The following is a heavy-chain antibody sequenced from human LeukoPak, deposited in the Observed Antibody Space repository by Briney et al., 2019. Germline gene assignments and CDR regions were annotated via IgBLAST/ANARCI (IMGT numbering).Heavy chain of an antibody. Sequence: SETLSLTCAVYGESFSGYYWSWIRQPPGRGLEWIGEINHSGSTNYNPSRKGRVTIAVDTSKNQFPLKLSSVTAADTAVYYCARDRTTIVGDVGAFDIWGQGTMVTVSS. CDR1: GESFSGYY. V-gene: IGHV4-34*01. CDR3: ARDRTTIVGDVGAFDI. D-gene: IGHD1-26*01. J-gene: IGHJ3*02. CDR2: INHSGST.